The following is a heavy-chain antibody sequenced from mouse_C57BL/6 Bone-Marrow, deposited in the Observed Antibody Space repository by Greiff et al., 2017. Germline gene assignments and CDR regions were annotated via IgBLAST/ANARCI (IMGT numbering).Heavy chain of an antibody. Sequence: EVKVEESGPGLVKPSQSLSLTCSVTGYSITSGYYWNWIRQFPGNKLEWMGYISYDGSNNYNPSLKNRISITRDTSKNQFFLKLNSVTTEDTATYYCARGYYDYDGDYYAMDYWGQGTSVTVSS. J-gene: IGHJ4*01. V-gene: IGHV3-6*01. CDR1: GYSITSGYY. D-gene: IGHD2-4*01. CDR2: ISYDGSN. CDR3: ARGYYDYDGDYYAMDY.